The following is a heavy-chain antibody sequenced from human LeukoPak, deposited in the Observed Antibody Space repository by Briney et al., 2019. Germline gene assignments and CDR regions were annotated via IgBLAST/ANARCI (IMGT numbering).Heavy chain of an antibody. V-gene: IGHV4-4*07. CDR1: GGSISSYY. CDR3: ARRRYCSGGSCYHRYEYFQH. J-gene: IGHJ1*01. CDR2: IYTSGST. D-gene: IGHD2-15*01. Sequence: SETLSLTCTVSGGSISSYYWSWIRQPAGKGLEWIGRIYTSGSTNYNPSLKSRVTISVDTSKNQFSLKLSSVTAADTAVYYCARRRYCSGGSCYHRYEYFQHWGQGTLVTVSS.